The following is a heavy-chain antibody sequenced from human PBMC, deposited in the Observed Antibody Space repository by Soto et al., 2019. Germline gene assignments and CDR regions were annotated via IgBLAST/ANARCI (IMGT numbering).Heavy chain of an antibody. CDR3: ANDFREMATVAPDVS. J-gene: IGHJ4*02. CDR1: GFIFTSFG. V-gene: IGHV3-30*18. CDR2: ISYDGIDE. D-gene: IGHD4-4*01. Sequence: QVQLVESGGGVVQPGTSLKLSCATSGFIFTSFGMHWLRQAPGKGLEWVAVISYDGIDENYADSVKGRFAISRVKAKSTVYLPMNALRVEDRAVYYCANDFREMATVAPDVSWAPGTLVTVSS.